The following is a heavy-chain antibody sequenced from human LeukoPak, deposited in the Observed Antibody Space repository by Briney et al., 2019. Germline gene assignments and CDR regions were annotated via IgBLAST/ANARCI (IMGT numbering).Heavy chain of an antibody. CDR2: IDRNGDST. D-gene: IGHD2-2*01. Sequence: PGGSLRLSRAASGFTFDDYGMSWVRQAPGKGLEWVSGIDRNGDSTGYADSVEGRFTISRDNAKNSLYLQMNSLRAEDTAVYYCARVFVVVPAAPNWFDPWGQGTLVTVSS. CDR3: ARVFVVVPAAPNWFDP. J-gene: IGHJ5*02. CDR1: GFTFDDYG. V-gene: IGHV3-20*04.